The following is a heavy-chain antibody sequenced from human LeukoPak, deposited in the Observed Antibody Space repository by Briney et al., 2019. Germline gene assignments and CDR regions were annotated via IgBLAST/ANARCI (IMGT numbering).Heavy chain of an antibody. CDR2: IAHDGSQT. Sequence: PGRSLRLSCAASRFICSNYVMHWVRQAPGKGLEWVAVIAHDGSQTYYSDSVKGRFTISRDNSKNTLYLQMSSLRAEDTAVYFCAKDGGSNSYWYFNLWGRGTLVTVSS. J-gene: IGHJ2*01. D-gene: IGHD1-26*01. CDR1: RFICSNYV. V-gene: IGHV3-30*04. CDR3: AKDGGSNSYWYFNL.